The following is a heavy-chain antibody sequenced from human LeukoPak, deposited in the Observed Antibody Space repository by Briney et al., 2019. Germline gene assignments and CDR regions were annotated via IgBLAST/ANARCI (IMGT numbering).Heavy chain of an antibody. Sequence: GGSLRLSCAASGFTFSSYEMNWVRQAPGKGLEWVSYISSSGSTIYYADSVKGRFTISRDNAKNSLYLQMNSLRAEDTAVYYCAREAVARYVDYWGQGTLVTVSS. J-gene: IGHJ4*02. CDR2: ISSSGSTI. CDR1: GFTFSSYE. CDR3: AREAVARYVDY. D-gene: IGHD6-19*01. V-gene: IGHV3-48*03.